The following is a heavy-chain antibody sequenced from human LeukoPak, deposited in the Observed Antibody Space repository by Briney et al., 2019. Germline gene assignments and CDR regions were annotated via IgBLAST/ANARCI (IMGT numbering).Heavy chain of an antibody. D-gene: IGHD2/OR15-2a*01. J-gene: IGHJ6*03. V-gene: IGHV3-7*01. CDR2: IKQDGSEK. Sequence: GESLTLSCAASGITFSTHSMNWVRQAPGKGLEWVANIKQDGSEKYYVDSVKGRFTISRDNAKNSLYLQMNSLRAEDTAVYYCARDAVIGAYYYYYMDVWGKGTTVTVSS. CDR3: ARDAVIGAYYYYYMDV. CDR1: GITFSTHS.